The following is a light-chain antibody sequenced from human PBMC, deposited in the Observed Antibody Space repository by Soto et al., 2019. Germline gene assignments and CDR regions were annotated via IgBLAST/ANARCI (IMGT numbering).Light chain of an antibody. Sequence: NFMLTQPHSVSESPGQTVTISCTRSSGNIANNYVQWYQQRPGSAPTTVIYDDDQRPSGVPDRFSGSIDRSSNSASLTISGLKTEDEAEYYCLSYDGSSQGVFGGGTMVTVL. CDR2: DDD. J-gene: IGLJ3*02. CDR1: SGNIANNY. CDR3: LSYDGSSQGV. V-gene: IGLV6-57*04.